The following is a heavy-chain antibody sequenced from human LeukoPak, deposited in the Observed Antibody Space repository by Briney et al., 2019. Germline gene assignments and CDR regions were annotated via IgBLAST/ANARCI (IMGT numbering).Heavy chain of an antibody. CDR3: ARTIFGVVPNPYNWFDP. CDR1: GFTFSSYS. J-gene: IGHJ5*02. CDR2: ISSSSSYI. D-gene: IGHD3-3*01. V-gene: IGHV3-21*01. Sequence: TGGSLRPSCAASGFTFSSYSMNWVRQAPGKGLEWDSSISSSSSYIYYADSVKGRFTISRDNAKNSLYLQMNSLRAEDTAVYYCARTIFGVVPNPYNWFDPWGQGTLVTVSS.